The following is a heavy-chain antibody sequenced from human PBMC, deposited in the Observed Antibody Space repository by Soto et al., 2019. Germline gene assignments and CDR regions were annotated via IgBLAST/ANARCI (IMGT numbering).Heavy chain of an antibody. CDR3: AKGSIEYSASVDN. V-gene: IGHV3-23*01. D-gene: IGHD5-12*01. J-gene: IGHJ4*02. CDR1: GFSFSSYA. CDR2: ISARGGSS. Sequence: VQLLESGGGLVQPGGSLRLSCAASGFSFSSYAMVWVRQAPGKGLEWVAVISARGGSSYFADSVKGRFTLSRDKSKNVLSLEMNSLRAEDTAIYFCAKGSIEYSASVDNWGQGTLVVVSS.